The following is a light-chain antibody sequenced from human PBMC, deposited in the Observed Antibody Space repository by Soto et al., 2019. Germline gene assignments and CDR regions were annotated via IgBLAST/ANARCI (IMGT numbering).Light chain of an antibody. CDR1: QSVSSW. CDR2: RAS. V-gene: IGKV1-5*03. Sequence: DIQMTQSPSTLSASVGDRVNITCRASQSVSSWLAWYQQKPGEGPKLLIYRASSLESGVPSRFSGSGSGTEFTLTISSLRPEDFATYYCQHYDNNFREYTFGQGTKLEIK. J-gene: IGKJ2*01. CDR3: QHYDNNFREYT.